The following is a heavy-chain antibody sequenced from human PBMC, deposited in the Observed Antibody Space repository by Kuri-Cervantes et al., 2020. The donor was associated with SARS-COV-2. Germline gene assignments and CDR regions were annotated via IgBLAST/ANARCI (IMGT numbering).Heavy chain of an antibody. CDR1: GFTFDDYG. V-gene: IGHV3-20*04. CDR3: ARDRRYYDFWSGYGNTGDLYYYYYYMDV. D-gene: IGHD3-3*01. CDR2: INWNGGST. Sequence: GESLKISCAASGFTFDDYGMSWVRQAPGKGLEWVSGINWNGGSTGYADSVRGRFTISRDNSKNTLYLQMNSLRAEDTAVYYCARDRRYYDFWSGYGNTGDLYYYYYYMDVWGKGTTVTVSS. J-gene: IGHJ6*03.